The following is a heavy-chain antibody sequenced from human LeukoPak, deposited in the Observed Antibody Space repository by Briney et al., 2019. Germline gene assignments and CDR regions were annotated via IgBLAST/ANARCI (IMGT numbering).Heavy chain of an antibody. CDR3: VRHGDTDSCLAN. D-gene: IGHD2-2*01. V-gene: IGHV3-23*01. CDR2: ISGNGIST. Sequence: GGSLGLSCAASGFTFSSYAMTWVGPAPGKGLEWVSGISGNGISTYYADSVKGRFTISRDNSKSSLYLQMNDLRAEDTAVYYCVRHGDTDSCLANWGQGTLVTVSS. CDR1: GFTFSSYA. J-gene: IGHJ4*02.